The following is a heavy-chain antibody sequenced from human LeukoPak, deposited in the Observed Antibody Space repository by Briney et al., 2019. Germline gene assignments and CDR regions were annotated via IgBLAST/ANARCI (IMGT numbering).Heavy chain of an antibody. Sequence: PSETLSLTCTVSGGPISDYYWSWIRQPPGKGLEWIGYINYSGNTNYNPSLKSRVTISVDTSKNQLSLRLTSVTAADTAVFYCAREGRQDYVYFDYWGQGSLVTVSS. CDR1: GGPISDYY. V-gene: IGHV4-59*01. CDR2: INYSGNT. D-gene: IGHD4-17*01. J-gene: IGHJ4*02. CDR3: AREGRQDYVYFDY.